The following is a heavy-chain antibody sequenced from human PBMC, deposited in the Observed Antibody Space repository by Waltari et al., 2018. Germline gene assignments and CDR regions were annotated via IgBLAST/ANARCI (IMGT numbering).Heavy chain of an antibody. J-gene: IGHJ4*02. CDR1: GLTFSSYA. CDR3: ARDGDSHFDY. D-gene: IGHD4-17*01. Sequence: QVQLVESGGGVVKPGRSVRLSCAAWGLTFSSYAMHWLRQAPGKGLDWVAVISYDGSNKYYADSVKGRFTISRDNSKNTLYLQMNSLRAEDTAVYYCARDGDSHFDYWGQGTLVTVSS. V-gene: IGHV3-30-3*01. CDR2: ISYDGSNK.